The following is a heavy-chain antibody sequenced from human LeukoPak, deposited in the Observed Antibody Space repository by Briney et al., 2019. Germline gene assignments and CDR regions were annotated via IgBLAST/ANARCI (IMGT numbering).Heavy chain of an antibody. CDR1: GFTFSSYA. D-gene: IGHD1-7*01. Sequence: GGSLRLSCAASGFTFSSYAMSWVRQAPGKGLEGVSGISGSAGSTYYADSVKGRFTISRDNSKNTLYLQMNSLRVEDTAVYYCAEVSRPDWNLDWFDPWGQGTLVTVSS. CDR2: ISGSAGST. CDR3: AEVSRPDWNLDWFDP. J-gene: IGHJ5*02. V-gene: IGHV3-23*01.